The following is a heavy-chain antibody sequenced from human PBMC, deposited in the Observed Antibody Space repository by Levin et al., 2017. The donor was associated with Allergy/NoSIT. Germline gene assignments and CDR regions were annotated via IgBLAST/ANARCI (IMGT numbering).Heavy chain of an antibody. CDR1: GGSISSSY. V-gene: IGHV4-59*01. J-gene: IGHJ5*02. CDR3: ARVATMVQGVMGRVDP. CDR2: IYYSGST. Sequence: SQTLSLTCTVSGGSISSSYWSWIRQPPGKGLEWIGYIYYSGSTNYNPSLKSRVTISVDTSKNQFSLKLSSVTAADTAVYYCARVATMVQGVMGRVDPWGQGTLVTVSS. D-gene: IGHD3-10*01.